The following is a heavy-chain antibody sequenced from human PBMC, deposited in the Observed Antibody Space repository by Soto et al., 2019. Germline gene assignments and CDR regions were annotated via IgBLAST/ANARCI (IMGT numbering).Heavy chain of an antibody. CDR2: IIPIFGTA. J-gene: IGHJ4*02. D-gene: IGHD3-9*01. CDR3: ARDRGRHYDILTGYYQPMNY. Sequence: QVQLVQSGAEVKKPGSSVKVSCKASGGTFSSYAISWVRQAPGQGLEWMGGIIPIFGTANYAQKFQGRVTITADESTSTAYMELSSLRSEDTAVYYCARDRGRHYDILTGYYQPMNYWGQGTLVTVSS. CDR1: GGTFSSYA. V-gene: IGHV1-69*01.